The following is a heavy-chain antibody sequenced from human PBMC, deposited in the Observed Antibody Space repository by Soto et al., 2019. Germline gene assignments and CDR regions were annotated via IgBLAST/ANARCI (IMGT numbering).Heavy chain of an antibody. CDR3: AKDYGYGELVDY. CDR2: ISSGGSNK. D-gene: IGHD4-17*01. Sequence: QVQLVESGGGVVQPGRSLRLSCAASGFTFSSFGMHWVRQAPGKGLEWVSVISSGGSNKYYADSVKGRFIISRDNSKNTLYLQMNSLRAEDTAVYYCAKDYGYGELVDYWGQGTLVTVSS. V-gene: IGHV3-30*18. CDR1: GFTFSSFG. J-gene: IGHJ4*02.